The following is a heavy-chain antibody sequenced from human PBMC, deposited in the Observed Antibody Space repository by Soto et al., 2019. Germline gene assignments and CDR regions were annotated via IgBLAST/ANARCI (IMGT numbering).Heavy chain of an antibody. CDR2: IYYSGST. CDR1: GGSISSGGYY. J-gene: IGHJ4*02. V-gene: IGHV4-31*03. Sequence: QVQLQESGPGLVKPSQTLSLTCTVSGGSISSGGYYWSWIRQHTGKGLEWIGYIYYSGSTYYNPSLKSRVTISADTSKNQFSLKLSSVTAADTAVYYCARETVIIANFFDYWGQGTLVTVSS. CDR3: ARETVIIANFFDY. D-gene: IGHD3-10*01.